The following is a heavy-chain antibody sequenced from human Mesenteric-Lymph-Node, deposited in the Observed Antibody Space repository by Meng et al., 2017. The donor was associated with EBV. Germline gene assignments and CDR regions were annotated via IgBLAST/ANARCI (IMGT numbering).Heavy chain of an antibody. V-gene: IGHV3-15*01. CDR1: GITFRNAW. CDR2: IKRKIDGGTA. CDR3: TTDYSYGSGSHWFDL. D-gene: IGHD3-10*01. J-gene: IGHJ5*02. Sequence: QLVGSGGGFIKPGGSLRLSCAASGITFRNAWMSWVRQAPGKGLEWVGHIKRKIDGGTADYATSVKGRFSISRDDSKDILYLEMNSLKIEDTATYYCTTDYSYGSGSHWFDLWGQGTLVTVSS.